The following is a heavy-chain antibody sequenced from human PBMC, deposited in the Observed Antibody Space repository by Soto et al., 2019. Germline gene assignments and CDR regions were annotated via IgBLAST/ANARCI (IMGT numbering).Heavy chain of an antibody. CDR1: GGSISSYY. V-gene: IGHV4-59*08. CDR2: IYYNGCS. CDR3: TRQGFGEVHGLVDV. Sequence: SETLSLTCTVSGGSISSYYWSWIRQPPGKGLEWIGYIYYNGCSSYNPSLKSRVTLSVDTSKNQFSLKLSSVTAADAAVYYCTRQGFGEVHGLVDVWGQGTTVTVSS. J-gene: IGHJ6*02. D-gene: IGHD3-10*01.